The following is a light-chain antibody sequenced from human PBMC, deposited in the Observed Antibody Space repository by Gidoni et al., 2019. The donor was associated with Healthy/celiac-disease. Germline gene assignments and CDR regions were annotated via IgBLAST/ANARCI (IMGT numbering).Light chain of an antibody. CDR2: GAS. J-gene: IGKJ1*01. CDR1: QSVSSSY. Sequence: EIVLTQSPGTLSLSPGERATLSCRASQSVSSSYLAWYQQKPGQAPRLLIYGASSRATGSPDRFSGSGSGTDFTLTISRLEPEDFAVYYCQQYGSSRPVFGQGTKVEIK. CDR3: QQYGSSRPV. V-gene: IGKV3-20*01.